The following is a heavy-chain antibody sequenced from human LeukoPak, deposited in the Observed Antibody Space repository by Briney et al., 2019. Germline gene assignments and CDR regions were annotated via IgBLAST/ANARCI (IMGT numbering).Heavy chain of an antibody. Sequence: ASVKVSCKASGYTFTCYYMHWVRQAPGQGLEWMGWINPNSGGTNYAQKFQGRVTMTRDTSISTAYMERSRLRSDDTAVYYCARDELGDGDSGFDYWGQGTLVTVSS. CDR1: GYTFTCYY. J-gene: IGHJ4*02. CDR3: ARDELGDGDSGFDY. V-gene: IGHV1-2*02. D-gene: IGHD4-17*01. CDR2: INPNSGGT.